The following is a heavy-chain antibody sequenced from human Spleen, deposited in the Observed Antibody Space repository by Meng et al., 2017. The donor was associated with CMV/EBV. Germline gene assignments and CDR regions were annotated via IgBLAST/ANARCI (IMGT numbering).Heavy chain of an antibody. D-gene: IGHD5/OR15-5a*01. J-gene: IGHJ5*02. CDR3: ARVVYAPPRGFDL. V-gene: IGHV1-69*05. Sequence: KASGGTLSRYAISWVRQAPGQGLEWMGGSIPILGTANYAQKFQGRVTMSTDESTSTAHMDLRSLKSEDTAVYYCARVVYAPPRGFDLWGQGTLVTVSS. CDR1: GGTLSRYA. CDR2: SIPILGTA.